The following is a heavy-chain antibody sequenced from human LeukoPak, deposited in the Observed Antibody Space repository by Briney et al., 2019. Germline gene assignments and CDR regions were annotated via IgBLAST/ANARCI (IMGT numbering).Heavy chain of an antibody. CDR1: GGTFGSYA. Sequence: SVKVSCKASGGTFGSYAISWVRQAPGQGLEWMGRIIPIFGTANYAQKFQGRVTITTDESTSTAYMELSSLRSEDTAVYYCARSYYGDYYMDVWGKGTTVTVSS. V-gene: IGHV1-69*05. J-gene: IGHJ6*03. D-gene: IGHD4-17*01. CDR3: ARSYYGDYYMDV. CDR2: IIPIFGTA.